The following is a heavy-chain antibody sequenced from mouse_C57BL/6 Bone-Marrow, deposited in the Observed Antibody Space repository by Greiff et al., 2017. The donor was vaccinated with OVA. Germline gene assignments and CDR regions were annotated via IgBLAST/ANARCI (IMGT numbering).Heavy chain of an antibody. CDR3: ARIANDYDGVDY. CDR2: IWWDDDK. J-gene: IGHJ4*01. CDR1: GFSLSTFGMG. Sequence: LQQSGPGILQPSQSLSLTCSFSGFSLSTFGMGVGWLRQPSGMGLEWLAPIWWDDDKYYNPALKSRLTISKDTSKNQVFLKIANVDTAETATNYCARIANDYDGVDYWGQGTSVTVSA. V-gene: IGHV8-8*01. D-gene: IGHD2-4*01.